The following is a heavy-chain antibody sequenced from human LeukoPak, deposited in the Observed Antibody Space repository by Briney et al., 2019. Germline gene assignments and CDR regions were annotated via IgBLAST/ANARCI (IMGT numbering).Heavy chain of an antibody. J-gene: IGHJ4*02. CDR3: ARGTTAATPYYFAF. CDR2: INPNSGGT. Sequence: ASVKVSCKASGYTFTGYYMHWVRQAPGQGLEWLGWINPNSGGTNYAQKFQGRVTLTRDMSISTAYMELSGLTPDDTAIYYCARGTTAATPYYFAFWGQGTQVTVSS. CDR1: GYTFTGYY. V-gene: IGHV1-2*02. D-gene: IGHD2-15*01.